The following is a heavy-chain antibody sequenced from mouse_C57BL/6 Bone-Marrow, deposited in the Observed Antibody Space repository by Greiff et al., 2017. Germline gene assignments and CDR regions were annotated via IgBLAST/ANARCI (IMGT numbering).Heavy chain of an antibody. J-gene: IGHJ2*01. CDR3: AREGGLGYYFDY. CDR1: GFTFSDYY. Sequence: EVKVVESEGGLVQPGSSMKLSCTASGFTFSDYYMAWVRQVPEKGLEWVANINYDGSSTYYLDSLKSRFIISRDNAKNILYLQMSSLKSEDTATYYCAREGGLGYYFDYWGQGTTLTVSS. CDR2: INYDGSST. V-gene: IGHV5-16*01.